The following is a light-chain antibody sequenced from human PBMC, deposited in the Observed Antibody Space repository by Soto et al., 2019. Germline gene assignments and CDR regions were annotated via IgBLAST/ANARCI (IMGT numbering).Light chain of an antibody. J-gene: IGLJ1*01. Sequence: QSALTQPASVSGSPGQSITISCTGTSSDVGGYNYVSWYQQQSGKAPKLMIHEVSNRPSGVSSRFSGSKSGNTASLTISGLQAEDEAEYYCCAYAATYTYVFGTGTKLTVL. CDR2: EVS. V-gene: IGLV2-14*01. CDR1: SSDVGGYNY. CDR3: CAYAATYTYV.